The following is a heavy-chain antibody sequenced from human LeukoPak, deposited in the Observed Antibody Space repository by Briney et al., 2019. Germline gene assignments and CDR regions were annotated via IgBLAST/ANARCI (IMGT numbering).Heavy chain of an antibody. V-gene: IGHV4-39*07. CDR1: GDSISSSSYY. CDR2: INHSGST. CDR3: AREEFDGDY. Sequence: SETLSLTCTVSGDSISSSSYYWGWIRQPPGKGLEWIGEINHSGSTNYNPSLKSRVTISVDTSKNQFSLKLSSVTAADTAVYYCAREEFDGDYWGQGTLVTVSS. D-gene: IGHD3-9*01. J-gene: IGHJ4*02.